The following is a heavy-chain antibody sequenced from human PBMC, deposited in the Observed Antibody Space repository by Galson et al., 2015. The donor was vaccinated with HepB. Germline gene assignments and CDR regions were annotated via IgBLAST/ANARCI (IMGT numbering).Heavy chain of an antibody. CDR3: SRGCGGDCYSLDY. CDR1: GFTFGDYV. J-gene: IGHJ4*02. D-gene: IGHD2-21*02. V-gene: IGHV3-49*04. CDR2: IRSKGYGGTT. Sequence: SLRLSCAASGFTFGDYVMSWVRQAPGKGLKWVGFIRSKGYGGTTEYAASVKGRFTISRDDSKSIAYLQMNSLKTEDTAVYYCSRGCGGDCYSLDYWGQGTLVTVSS.